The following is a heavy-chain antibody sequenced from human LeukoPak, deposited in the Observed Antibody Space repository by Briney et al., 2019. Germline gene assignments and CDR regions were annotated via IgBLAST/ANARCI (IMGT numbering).Heavy chain of an antibody. Sequence: SETLSLTCTVSGDSISCYYWSWIRQPPGKGLEWIGYIYYSGGTDYNPSLKSRVTISVDTSKNQFSPKLRSVTAADTAVYYCARHVTISGPYDASDIWGQGTMVTVSP. J-gene: IGHJ3*02. CDR1: GDSISCYY. CDR3: ARHVTISGPYDASDI. CDR2: IYYSGGT. V-gene: IGHV4-59*08. D-gene: IGHD5-24*01.